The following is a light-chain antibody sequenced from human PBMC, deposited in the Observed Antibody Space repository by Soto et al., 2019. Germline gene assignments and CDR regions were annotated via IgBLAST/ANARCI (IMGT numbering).Light chain of an antibody. J-gene: IGKJ4*01. Sequence: IQMTQSPPSLSASVGDRVTITCQASQGISNYLNWYQQKPGKAPKLLIYDASKLETGVPSRFSGSGSGTDFTFTISSLQPEDIATYYCQQYDNLPFTFGGGTKVEIK. CDR1: QGISNY. CDR2: DAS. V-gene: IGKV1-33*01. CDR3: QQYDNLPFT.